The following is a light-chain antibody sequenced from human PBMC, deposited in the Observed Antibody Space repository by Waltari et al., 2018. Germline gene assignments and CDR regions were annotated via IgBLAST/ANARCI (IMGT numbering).Light chain of an antibody. CDR2: QDS. CDR1: KLGDKY. J-gene: IGLJ1*01. V-gene: IGLV3-1*01. CDR3: QAWDTSTGVYV. Sequence: SYELTQPPSVSVSPGQTASITCSGDKLGDKYACWYQQKPGQSPVLVIYQDSKRPSGTPEGFSGSNSGNTATLTISGTQAMDEADYYCQAWDTSTGVYVFGTGTKVTVL.